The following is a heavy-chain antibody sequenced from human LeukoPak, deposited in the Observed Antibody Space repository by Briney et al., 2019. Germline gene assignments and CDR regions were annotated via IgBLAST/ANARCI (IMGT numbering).Heavy chain of an antibody. CDR1: GFTFDDYG. D-gene: IGHD5-24*01. CDR2: INWNGGDA. J-gene: IGHJ3*02. Sequence: GGSLRLSCAASGFTFDDYGMSWVRQAPGKGLEWVSGINWNGGDAGYADSVKGRFTISRDNAKNSLFLQMNSLRVEDTAVYYCARGRYCSATICSGGDAFDIWGQGTVVTVSS. V-gene: IGHV3-20*04. CDR3: ARGRYCSATICSGGDAFDI.